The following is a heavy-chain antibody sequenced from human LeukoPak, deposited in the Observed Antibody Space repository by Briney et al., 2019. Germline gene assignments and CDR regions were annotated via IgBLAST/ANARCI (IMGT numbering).Heavy chain of an antibody. CDR1: GFTFSSYA. CDR2: ISYDGSNK. J-gene: IGHJ3*02. Sequence: GGSLRLSCAASGFTFSSYAMHWVRQAPGKGLEWVAVISYDGSNKYYADSVEGRFTISSDKSKNTLYLQMNSLRPEDTAVYYCARARSSYGYGDAFDIWGQGTMVTVSS. D-gene: IGHD5-18*01. V-gene: IGHV3-30*04. CDR3: ARARSSYGYGDAFDI.